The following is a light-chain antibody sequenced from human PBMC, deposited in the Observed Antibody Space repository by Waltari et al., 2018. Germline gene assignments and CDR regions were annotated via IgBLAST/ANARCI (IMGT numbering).Light chain of an antibody. CDR2: DAS. J-gene: IGKJ3*01. V-gene: IGKV1-33*01. CDR3: KRYDNLPIFA. Sequence: DIQMTQSPSSLSASVGDRVTITCQASQPITNYLNWYQQKPGTAPKLLIYDASNLETGVPSRFSGSQSGTHFTLTISSLQPEDVATYYCKRYDNLPIFAFGPGTKVDIK. CDR1: QPITNY.